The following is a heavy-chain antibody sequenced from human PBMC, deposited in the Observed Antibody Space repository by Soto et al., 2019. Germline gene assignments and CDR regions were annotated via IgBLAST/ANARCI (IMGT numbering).Heavy chain of an antibody. V-gene: IGHV4-59*12. CDR1: GASISSSY. CDR2: ISPRGCT. CDR3: ARDSPPIDY. Sequence: SSETLSLTCTVSGASISSSYWSWIRQPPGKGLEWIGHISPRGCTIYNPSLESRVTISVDTSKNQFSLKLKSVTAADTAVYYCARDSPPIDYWRQGTLVTVSS. J-gene: IGHJ4*02.